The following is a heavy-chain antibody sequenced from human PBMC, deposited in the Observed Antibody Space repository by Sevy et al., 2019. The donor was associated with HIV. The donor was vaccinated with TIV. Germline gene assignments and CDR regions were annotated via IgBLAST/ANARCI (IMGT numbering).Heavy chain of an antibody. CDR2: IYYSGST. CDR3: ASSGFLEWAGSTRGPRNWFDP. J-gene: IGHJ5*02. Sequence: SETLSLTCSVSGGSMRNFYWSWIRQPPGKGLEWIGNIYYSGSTNYNPSLNSRVTMSVDTSKNQFSLKLSSVTAADTAVYYCASSGFLEWAGSTRGPRNWFDPWGQGTLVTVSS. V-gene: IGHV4-59*13. D-gene: IGHD3-3*01. CDR1: GGSMRNFY.